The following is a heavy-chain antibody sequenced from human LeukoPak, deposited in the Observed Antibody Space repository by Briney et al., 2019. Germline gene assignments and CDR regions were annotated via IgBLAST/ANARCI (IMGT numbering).Heavy chain of an antibody. CDR1: GFTFSNYW. CDR3: ARVSSGSYFGYYYYYMDG. D-gene: IGHD1-26*01. J-gene: IGHJ6*03. CDR2: INTDRSST. V-gene: IGHV3-74*01. Sequence: GGSLRLSCAASGFTFSNYWMHWVRQAPGKGLEWVSRINTDRSSTNYAESVKGRFTISRDNAKNTLYLQMSSLRAEDTAVYYCARVSSGSYFGYYYYYMDGWGKGTTVTVSS.